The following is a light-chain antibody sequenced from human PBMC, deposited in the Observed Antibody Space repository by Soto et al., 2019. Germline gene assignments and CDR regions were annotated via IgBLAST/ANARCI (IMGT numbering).Light chain of an antibody. V-gene: IGLV2-23*02. CDR3: CSYAGSSTYV. J-gene: IGLJ1*01. CDR1: SSDVGSYNF. CDR2: EVY. Sequence: QSALTQPASVSGSPGQSITISCTGTSSDVGSYNFVSWYQEHPGKAPKVMIYEVYKRPSGVSNRFSGPKSGSTASLTISGLQVEVEADYYCCSYAGSSTYVFGTGTKVTVL.